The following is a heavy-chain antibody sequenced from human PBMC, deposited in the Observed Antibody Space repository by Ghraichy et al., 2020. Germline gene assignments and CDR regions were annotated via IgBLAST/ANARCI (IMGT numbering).Heavy chain of an antibody. J-gene: IGHJ5*02. Sequence: SQTLSLTCAVYGGSFSGYYWSWIRQPPGKGLEWIGEINHSGSTNYNPSLKSRVTISVDTSKNQFSLKLSSVTAADTAVYYCARGPGEPPYNVWFDPWGQGTLVTVSS. V-gene: IGHV4-34*01. D-gene: IGHD1-14*01. CDR1: GGSFSGYY. CDR2: INHSGST. CDR3: ARGPGEPPYNVWFDP.